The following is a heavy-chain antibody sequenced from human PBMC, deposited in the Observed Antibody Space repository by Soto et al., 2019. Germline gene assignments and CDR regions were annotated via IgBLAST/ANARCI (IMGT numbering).Heavy chain of an antibody. CDR3: AKDIVGYCSGGSCPTGMDV. V-gene: IGHV3-43D*04. Sequence: PGGSLRLSCAASGFTFDDYAMHWVRQAPGKGLEWVSLISWDVGSTYYADSVKGRFTISRDNSKNSLYLQMNSLRAEDTALYYCAKDIVGYCSGGSCPTGMDVWGQGTRVTVSS. CDR1: GFTFDDYA. D-gene: IGHD2-15*01. J-gene: IGHJ6*02. CDR2: ISWDVGST.